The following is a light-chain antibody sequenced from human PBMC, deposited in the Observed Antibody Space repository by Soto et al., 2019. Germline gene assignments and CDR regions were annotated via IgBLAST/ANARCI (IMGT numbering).Light chain of an antibody. CDR3: QQTYITPLT. Sequence: DIQMTQSPSSLSASVGDRVTVTCRASQSISYYVNWYQQKPGKSPKLLIYAASSLQSGVPSRFSGSRSGTEFTLTISSLQPEDFATYYCQQTYITPLTFGGGTKLEIK. J-gene: IGKJ4*01. CDR2: AAS. CDR1: QSISYY. V-gene: IGKV1-39*01.